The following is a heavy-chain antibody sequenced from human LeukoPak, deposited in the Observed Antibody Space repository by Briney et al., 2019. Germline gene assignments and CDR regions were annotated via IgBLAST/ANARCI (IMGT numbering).Heavy chain of an antibody. Sequence: SETLSLTCTVSGGSISSYYWSWIRQPPGKGLEWIGYIYYSGSNNYNPSLKSRVTISVDTSKNQFSLKLSSVTAADTAVYYCARDLSSYYYYYMDVWGKGTTVTVSS. D-gene: IGHD3-3*02. V-gene: IGHV4-59*01. CDR1: GGSISSYY. J-gene: IGHJ6*03. CDR2: IYYSGSN. CDR3: ARDLSSYYYYYMDV.